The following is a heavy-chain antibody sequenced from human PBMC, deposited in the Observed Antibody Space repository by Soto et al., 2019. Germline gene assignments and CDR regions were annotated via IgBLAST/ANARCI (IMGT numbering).Heavy chain of an antibody. CDR1: GFTFSSYA. D-gene: IGHD2-8*01. CDR3: AREKIGYCTNGVCPWGDV. V-gene: IGHV3-30-3*01. CDR2: ISYDGSNK. J-gene: IGHJ6*02. Sequence: VQLVESGGGVVQPGRSLRLSCAASGFTFSSYAMHWVRQAPGKGLEWVAVISYDGSNKYYADSVKGRFTISRDNSKNTLYLQMNSLRAEDTAVYYCAREKIGYCTNGVCPWGDVWGQGTTVTVSS.